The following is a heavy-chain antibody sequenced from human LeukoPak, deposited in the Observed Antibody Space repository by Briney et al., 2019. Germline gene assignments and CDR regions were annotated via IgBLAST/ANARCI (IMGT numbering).Heavy chain of an antibody. V-gene: IGHV1-8*01. D-gene: IGHD6-13*01. CDR1: GYTFTSYD. CDR3: ASQGYSSSGTNAGQNWFDP. J-gene: IGHJ5*02. CDR2: MNPNSGNT. Sequence: ASVKVSCKASGYTFTSYDINWVRQATGQGLEWMGWMNPNSGNTGYAQRFQGRVTMTRNTSISTAYMELSSLRSEDTAVYYCASQGYSSSGTNAGQNWFDPWGQGTLVTVSS.